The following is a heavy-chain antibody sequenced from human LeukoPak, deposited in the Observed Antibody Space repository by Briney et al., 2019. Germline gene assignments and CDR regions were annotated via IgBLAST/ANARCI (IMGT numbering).Heavy chain of an antibody. D-gene: IGHD4-17*01. V-gene: IGHV3-73*01. CDR1: GFTFSGSA. CDR2: IRSKANDHAT. CDR3: TRRLMTTVNDY. Sequence: PGGSLKLSCAGSGFTFSGSAMHWVRQSPGKGLEWVGRIRSKANDHATAYAASVRGRFTISRDDSENTAYLQTNSLKTEDTAIYYCTRRLMTTVNDYWGQGTLVTVSS. J-gene: IGHJ4*02.